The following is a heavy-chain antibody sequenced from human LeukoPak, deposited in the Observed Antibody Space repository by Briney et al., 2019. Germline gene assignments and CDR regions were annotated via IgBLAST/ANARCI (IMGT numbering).Heavy chain of an antibody. CDR3: ARAHRYGDYYYYAMDV. Sequence: ASVKVSCKASGYTFTSYDINWVRQATGHGLEWMGWMNPNSGNTGYAQKFQGRVTMTRNTSISTAYMELSSLRSEDTAVYYCARAHRYGDYYYYAMDVWGQGTTVTVSS. D-gene: IGHD4/OR15-4a*01. CDR1: GYTFTSYD. CDR2: MNPNSGNT. V-gene: IGHV1-8*01. J-gene: IGHJ6*02.